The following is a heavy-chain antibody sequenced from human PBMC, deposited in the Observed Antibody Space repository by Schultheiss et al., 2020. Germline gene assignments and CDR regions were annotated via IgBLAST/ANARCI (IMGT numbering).Heavy chain of an antibody. CDR1: GFTFSSYS. CDR2: ISSSSSTI. J-gene: IGHJ4*02. CDR3: ARDEAFCDSSGYHYYFDY. Sequence: GGSLRLSCAASGFTFSSYSMNWVRQAPGKGLEWVSYISSSSSTIYYADSVKGRFTISRDNAKNSLYLQMNSLRAEDTAVYYCARDEAFCDSSGYHYYFDYWGQGTLVTVSS. D-gene: IGHD3-22*01. V-gene: IGHV3-48*01.